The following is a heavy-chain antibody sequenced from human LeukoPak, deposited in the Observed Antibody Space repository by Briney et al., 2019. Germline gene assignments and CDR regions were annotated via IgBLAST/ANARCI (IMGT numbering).Heavy chain of an antibody. CDR1: GFTFSTFE. CDR3: ARESPIFGVVTPDY. CDR2: ISSGGGTV. Sequence: GGSLRLSCAASGFTFSTFEMNWVRQAPGKGLEWVSYISSGGGTVYYADSVKGRFTISRDYAKNSLYLQMNSLRAEDTALYYCARESPIFGVVTPDYWGQGTLVTVSS. J-gene: IGHJ4*02. D-gene: IGHD3-3*01. V-gene: IGHV3-48*03.